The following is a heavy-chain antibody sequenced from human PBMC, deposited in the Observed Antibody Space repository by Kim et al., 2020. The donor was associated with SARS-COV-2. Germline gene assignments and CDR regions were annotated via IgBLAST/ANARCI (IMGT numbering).Heavy chain of an antibody. Sequence: NPSLKSRVTISVATSKNQFSLKLSSVTAADTAVYYCARAYGSGSSPTFDYWGQGTLVTVSS. D-gene: IGHD3-10*01. J-gene: IGHJ4*02. CDR3: ARAYGSGSSPTFDY. V-gene: IGHV4-39*01.